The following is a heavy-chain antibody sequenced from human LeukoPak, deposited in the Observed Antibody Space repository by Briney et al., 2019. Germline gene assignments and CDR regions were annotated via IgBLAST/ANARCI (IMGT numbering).Heavy chain of an antibody. J-gene: IGHJ3*02. V-gene: IGHV4-38-2*02. D-gene: IGHD3-9*01. Sequence: SETLSLTCTVSGYSISSGYYWGWIRQPPGKGLEWIGSIYHSGITYYNPSLKSRVTISVDTSKNQFSLKLSSVTAADTAVYYCARDSYYDILTGSEAFDIWGQGTMVTVSS. CDR1: GYSISSGYY. CDR2: IYHSGIT. CDR3: ARDSYYDILTGSEAFDI.